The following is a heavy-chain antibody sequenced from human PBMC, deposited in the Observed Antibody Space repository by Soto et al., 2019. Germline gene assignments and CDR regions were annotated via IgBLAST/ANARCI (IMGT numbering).Heavy chain of an antibody. CDR3: SKERDSRGYFDY. CDR1: GFSFSSYA. CDR2: ISGSGGST. D-gene: IGHD3-22*01. Sequence: EVQLFESGGGLVQPGGSLRLSCAASGFSFSSYAVSWVRQSPGKGLEWVSAISGSGGSTYYADSVKGRFTIARDNSKNTLHLQMNSLRVEDTAVYYGSKERDSRGYFDYWGQGTLVTVSS. J-gene: IGHJ4*02. V-gene: IGHV3-23*01.